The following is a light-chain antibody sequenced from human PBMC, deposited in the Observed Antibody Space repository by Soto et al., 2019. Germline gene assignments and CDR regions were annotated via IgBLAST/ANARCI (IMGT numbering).Light chain of an antibody. CDR3: QKYNSAPRT. J-gene: IGKJ3*01. CDR1: QGISNY. Sequence: DIQMTQSPSSLSAPVGDRVTITCRASQGISNYLAWYQQKPGEVPKLLIYAASTLQSGVPSRFSGSGSGTDFTLTISGLQPEDVATYYCQKYNSAPRTFGPGTKVDIK. CDR2: AAS. V-gene: IGKV1-27*01.